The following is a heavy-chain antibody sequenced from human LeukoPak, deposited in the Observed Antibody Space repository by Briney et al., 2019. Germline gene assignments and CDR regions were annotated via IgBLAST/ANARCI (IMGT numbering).Heavy chain of an antibody. J-gene: IGHJ3*02. Sequence: GGSLRLSCAASGFTFSGSEMNWVRQAPGKGLEWLSYITGRGDTIFYADSVKGRFTISRDNAKNSLYLQMNSLRAEDTAVYYCARDLGDYVGYDASDIWGQGTRVTVYS. CDR2: ITGRGDTI. CDR1: GFTFSGSE. V-gene: IGHV3-48*03. D-gene: IGHD4-17*01. CDR3: ARDLGDYVGYDASDI.